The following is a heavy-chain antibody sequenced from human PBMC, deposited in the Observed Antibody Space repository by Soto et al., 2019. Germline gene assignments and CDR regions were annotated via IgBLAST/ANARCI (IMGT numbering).Heavy chain of an antibody. CDR1: GFTFSSYA. CDR2: ISYDGSNK. CDR3: ARGPRAPPPHDYGMDV. V-gene: IGHV3-30-3*01. J-gene: IGHJ6*02. Sequence: PGGSLRLSCAASGFTFSSYAMHWVRQAPGKGLEWVAVISYDGSNKYYADSVKGRFTISRDNSKNTLYLQMNSLRAEDTAVYYCARGPRAPPPHDYGMDVWGQGTTVTVSS.